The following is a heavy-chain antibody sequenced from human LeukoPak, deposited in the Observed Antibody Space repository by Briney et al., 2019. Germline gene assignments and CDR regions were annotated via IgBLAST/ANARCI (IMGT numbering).Heavy chain of an antibody. J-gene: IGHJ4*02. V-gene: IGHV3-69-1*01. CDR3: AKVAVVLNYFVY. D-gene: IGHD6-19*01. CDR2: IIISGTI. CDR1: GFTVSDYC. Sequence: PGGSLTLAWAAAGFTVSDYCMNSVRQPPGNGLEWVSSIIISGTISYAASRKGRFTISRDNDQNSLYLQMNSLRAQGPAVYCCAKVAVVLNYFVYWGQGTLVTVSS.